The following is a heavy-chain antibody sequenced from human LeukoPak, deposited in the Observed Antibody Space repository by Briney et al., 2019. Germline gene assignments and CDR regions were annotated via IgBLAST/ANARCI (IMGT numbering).Heavy chain of an antibody. D-gene: IGHD5-18*01. J-gene: IGHJ5*02. V-gene: IGHV4-30-2*01. CDR1: RGSISNGGYY. Sequence: SETLSLTCTVSRGSISNGGYYWSWIRQPPGRGLEWIGYISHSGNTYYSPSLKSRVTISVDTSKNQFSLKLSSVTAADTAVYYCARDRVDTEEADWFDPWGQGTLVTVSS. CDR2: ISHSGNT. CDR3: ARDRVDTEEADWFDP.